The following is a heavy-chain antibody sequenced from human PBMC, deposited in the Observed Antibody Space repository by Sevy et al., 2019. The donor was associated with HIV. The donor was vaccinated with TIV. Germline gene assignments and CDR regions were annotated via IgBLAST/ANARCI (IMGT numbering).Heavy chain of an antibody. CDR1: GFTFSSYW. V-gene: IGHV3-7*01. Sequence: GGSLRLSCAASGFTFSSYWMSWVRQAPGKGLEWVANIKQDGSGKYYVDSVKGRFTISRDNAKNSLYLQMNSLRAEDTAVYYCARAGLVVPAAPLDNYYGMDVWGQGTTVTVSS. CDR3: ARAGLVVPAAPLDNYYGMDV. D-gene: IGHD2-2*01. CDR2: IKQDGSGK. J-gene: IGHJ6*02.